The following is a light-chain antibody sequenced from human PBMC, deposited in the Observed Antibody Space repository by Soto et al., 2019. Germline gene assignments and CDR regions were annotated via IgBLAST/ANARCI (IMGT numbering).Light chain of an antibody. CDR1: SSDVGGYNY. CDR2: DVS. CDR3: SSYTSSTTPVV. Sequence: QSALTQPASVSGSPGQSITISCTGTSSDVGGYNYVSWYQQPPGKAPKLMIYDVSRRPSGVSNRFSGSKSGNTASLTISGLQPEDEADYYCSSYTSSTTPVVFGGGTKVTVL. J-gene: IGLJ2*01. V-gene: IGLV2-14*01.